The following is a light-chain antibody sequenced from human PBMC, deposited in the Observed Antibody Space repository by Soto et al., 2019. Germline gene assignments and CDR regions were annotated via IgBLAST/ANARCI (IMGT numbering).Light chain of an antibody. J-gene: IGKJ4*02. CDR2: GAS. CDR1: QSVSSN. Sequence: EIVMTQSPATLSVSPGERATLSCRASQSVSSNLAWYQQKPGQAPRLLIYGASTRATGIPARFSGSGSGTEVSLTISSLLSEDFAVYYCQQYNNWPRTFGEGTKVEIK. V-gene: IGKV3-15*01. CDR3: QQYNNWPRT.